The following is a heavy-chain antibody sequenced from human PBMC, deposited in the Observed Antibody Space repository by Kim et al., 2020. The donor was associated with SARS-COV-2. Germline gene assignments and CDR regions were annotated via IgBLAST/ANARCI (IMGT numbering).Heavy chain of an antibody. CDR2: ISGGGVST. V-gene: IGHV3-23*01. D-gene: IGHD6-19*01. CDR3: AKDRGIAVAGSYY. J-gene: IGHJ4*02. CDR1: GFTFSSYA. Sequence: GGSLRLSCAASGFTFSSYAMSWVRQAPGKGLEWVSAISGGGVSTYYADSVKGQFTISRDNSKNTLYLQMNSLRAEDTAVYYCAKDRGIAVAGSYYWGQGTLVTVSS.